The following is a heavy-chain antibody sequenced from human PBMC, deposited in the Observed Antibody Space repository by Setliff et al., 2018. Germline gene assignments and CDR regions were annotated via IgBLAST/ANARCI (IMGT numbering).Heavy chain of an antibody. CDR2: FDPEDGET. Sequence: ASVKVSCKVSGYALTELSRHWVRQAPGKGLEWMGGFDPEDGETIYAQKFQGRVTMTEDTSTDTAYMELSSLRSEDTAVYYCATTHYDSSGYYYLERSAFDIWGQGTMVTVSS. CDR1: GYALTELS. CDR3: ATTHYDSSGYYYLERSAFDI. V-gene: IGHV1-24*01. D-gene: IGHD3-22*01. J-gene: IGHJ3*02.